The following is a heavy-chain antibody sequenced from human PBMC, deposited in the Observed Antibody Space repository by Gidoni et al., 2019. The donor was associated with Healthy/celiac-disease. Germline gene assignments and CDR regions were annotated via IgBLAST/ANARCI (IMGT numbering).Heavy chain of an antibody. CDR3: AVDIVATIGGVGADY. J-gene: IGHJ4*02. CDR2: IRYDGSNK. CDR1: GFTFSSYG. D-gene: IGHD5-12*01. V-gene: IGHV3-30*02. Sequence: QVQLGESGGGVVQPGGSLRLSCAAAGFTFSSYGMHWGRQGPGKGLEWVAFIRYDGSNKYYADSVKGRFTISRDNSKNTLYLQMNSLRAEDTAVYYCAVDIVATIGGVGADYWGQGTLVTVSS.